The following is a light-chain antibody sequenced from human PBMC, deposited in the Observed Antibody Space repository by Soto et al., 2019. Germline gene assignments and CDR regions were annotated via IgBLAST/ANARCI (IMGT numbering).Light chain of an antibody. CDR2: EGS. J-gene: IGLJ1*01. CDR3: CSYAGSSTYV. Sequence: QSALTQPASVSGSPGQSITISCTGTSSDVGSYNLVSWYQQHSGKAHKLMIYEGSKRPSGVSNRFSGSKSGNTASLTISGLQAEDEADYYCCSYAGSSTYVFGTGTKVTVL. V-gene: IGLV2-23*01. CDR1: SSDVGSYNL.